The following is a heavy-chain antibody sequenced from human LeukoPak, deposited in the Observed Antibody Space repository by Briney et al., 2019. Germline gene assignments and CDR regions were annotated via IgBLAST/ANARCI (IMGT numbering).Heavy chain of an antibody. CDR1: GFTFSSSA. Sequence: GGSLRLSCAASGFTFSSSAMSWVRQAPGKGLEWVSSISSSSSYIYYADSVKGRFTISRDNAKNSLYLQMNSLRAEDTAVYYCARGHVVAATGRPEPFDYWGQGTLVTVSS. CDR2: ISSSSSYI. J-gene: IGHJ4*02. CDR3: ARGHVVAATGRPEPFDY. V-gene: IGHV3-21*01. D-gene: IGHD2-15*01.